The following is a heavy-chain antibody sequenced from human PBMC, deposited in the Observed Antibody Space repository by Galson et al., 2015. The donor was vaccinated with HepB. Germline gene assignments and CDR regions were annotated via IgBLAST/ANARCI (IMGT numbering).Heavy chain of an antibody. Sequence: SLRLSCATSGFNFNTYSMSWVRQAPGRGLERVSSITTSSSYIYYADSVKGRFTISRDNAQNSLYLQMHSLRAEDTAVYYCARDWSPAYVVQGVISQFDQWGQGTLVTVSS. CDR1: GFNFNTYS. V-gene: IGHV3-21*01. J-gene: IGHJ4*02. CDR3: ARDWSPAYVVQGVISQFDQ. CDR2: ITTSSSYI. D-gene: IGHD3-10*01.